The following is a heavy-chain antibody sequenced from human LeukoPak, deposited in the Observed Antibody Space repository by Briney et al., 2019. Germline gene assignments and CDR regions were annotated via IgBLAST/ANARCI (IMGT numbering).Heavy chain of an antibody. J-gene: IGHJ4*02. CDR2: INSDESST. Sequence: GGSLRLSCAASGFTFRSYWMHWVRQAPGKGLVWVSRINSDESSTSYADSVKGRFTISRDNAKNTLYLQMNSLRAEDTAVYYCARAGVVGATPFDYWGQGTLVTVSS. CDR3: ARAGVVGATPFDY. CDR1: GFTFRSYW. V-gene: IGHV3-74*01. D-gene: IGHD5-12*01.